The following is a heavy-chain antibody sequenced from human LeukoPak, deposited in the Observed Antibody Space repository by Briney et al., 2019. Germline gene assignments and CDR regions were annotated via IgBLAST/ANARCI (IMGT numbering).Heavy chain of an antibody. CDR2: ISGSGGST. D-gene: IGHD3-10*01. CDR1: GFTFSSYA. CDR3: AKDPWSITMVRGVDY. V-gene: IGHV3-23*01. Sequence: PGGSLRLSCAASGFTFSSYAMSWVRQAPGKGLEWVSAISGSGGSTYYADSVKGRFTISGDNSKNTLYLQMNSLRAEDTAVYYCAKDPWSITMVRGVDYWGQGTLVTVSS. J-gene: IGHJ4*02.